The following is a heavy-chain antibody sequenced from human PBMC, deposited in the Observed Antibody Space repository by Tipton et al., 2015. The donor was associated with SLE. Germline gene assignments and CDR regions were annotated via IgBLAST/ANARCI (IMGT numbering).Heavy chain of an antibody. CDR1: GGSISSGTYY. CDR3: ARGYYFDY. CDR2: MYTSGST. V-gene: IGHV4-61*09. Sequence: TLSLTCTVSGGSISSGTYYWSWIRQPAGKGLEWIGHMYTSGSTNYNPSLKSRVTISLDMSKNQFSLRVSSVTAADTAVYYCARGYYFDYWGQGTLVTVSS. J-gene: IGHJ4*02.